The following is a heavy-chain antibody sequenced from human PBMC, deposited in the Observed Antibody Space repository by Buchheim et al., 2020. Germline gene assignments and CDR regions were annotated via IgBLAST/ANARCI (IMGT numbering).Heavy chain of an antibody. CDR1: GFTFSSYG. CDR2: IRYDGSNK. CDR3: AKDTLRYCSSTSCQTGFDY. V-gene: IGHV3-30*02. Sequence: QVQLVESGGGVVQPGRSLRLSCAASGFTFSSYGMHWVRQAPGKGLEWVAFIRYDGSNKYYADSGKGRFTISRDNSKNTLYLQMNSLRAEDTAVYYCAKDTLRYCSSTSCQTGFDYWGQGTL. D-gene: IGHD2-2*01. J-gene: IGHJ4*02.